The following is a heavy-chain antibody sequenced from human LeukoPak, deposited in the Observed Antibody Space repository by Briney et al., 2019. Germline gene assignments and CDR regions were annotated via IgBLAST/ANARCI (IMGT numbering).Heavy chain of an antibody. CDR2: INPNSGGT. Sequence: ASVKVSCKASGYTFTGSYMHRVRQAPGQGLEWMGWINPNSGGTNYAQKFQGRVTMTRDTSISTAYMELNSLRAEDTAVYYCAKGLIYGPLDYWGQGTLVTVSS. V-gene: IGHV1-2*02. CDR1: GYTFTGSY. J-gene: IGHJ4*02. D-gene: IGHD4-17*01. CDR3: AKGLIYGPLDY.